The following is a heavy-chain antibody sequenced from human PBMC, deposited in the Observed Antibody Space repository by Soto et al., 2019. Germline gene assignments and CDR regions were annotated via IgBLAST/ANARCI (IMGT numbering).Heavy chain of an antibody. D-gene: IGHD6-13*01. CDR2: ISYDGSTK. Sequence: GGTLRLSCAASGFTFSTYAMHWVRQAPGKGLEWVAVISYDGSTKYYADSVKGRFTCSRDNSKNTLYLQMNSLRAEDTAVYFCARDQPYCSTWKGDHYIDTVARGHARPVTVS. J-gene: IGHJ4*03. CDR1: GFTFSTYA. CDR3: ARDQPYCSTWKGDHYIDTVA. V-gene: IGHV3-30-3*01.